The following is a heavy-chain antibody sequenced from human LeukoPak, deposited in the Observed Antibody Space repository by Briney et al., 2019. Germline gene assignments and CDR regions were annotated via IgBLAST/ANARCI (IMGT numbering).Heavy chain of an antibody. J-gene: IGHJ5*02. CDR1: GFTFSSYS. CDR3: AKDFGRDYYGSGSYHWFDP. CDR2: ITSSSSYI. D-gene: IGHD3-10*01. Sequence: PGGSLRLSCAASGFTFSSYSMNWVRQAPGKGLEWVSSITSSSSYIYYADSVKGRFTISRDNAKNSLYLQMNSLRAEDTAVYYCAKDFGRDYYGSGSYHWFDPWGQGTLVTVSS. V-gene: IGHV3-21*01.